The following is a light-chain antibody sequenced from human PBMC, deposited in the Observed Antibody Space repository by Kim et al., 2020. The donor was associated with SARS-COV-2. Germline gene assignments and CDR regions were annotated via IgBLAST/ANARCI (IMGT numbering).Light chain of an antibody. J-gene: IGLJ3*02. CDR3: QAWDSSTAV. Sequence: VSPGQTASVSCSGDKLGDKYACWYQQKPGQSPVLVIYQDSKRPSGIPERFSGSNSGNTATLTISGTQAMDEADYYCQAWDSSTAVFGGGTQLTVL. CDR2: QDS. V-gene: IGLV3-1*01. CDR1: KLGDKY.